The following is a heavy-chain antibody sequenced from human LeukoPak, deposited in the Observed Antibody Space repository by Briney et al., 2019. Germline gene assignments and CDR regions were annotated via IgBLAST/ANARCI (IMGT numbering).Heavy chain of an antibody. J-gene: IGHJ3*02. D-gene: IGHD6-19*01. V-gene: IGHV4-61*02. Sequence: SQTLSLTCTVSGGSISSGSYYWSWIRQPAGKGLEWIGRIYTSGNTNYNPSLKSRFTISVDTSKNQFFLKLSSVTAADTAVYYCARDQGASSNGWYSIAFDIWGQGTMVTVSS. CDR2: IYTSGNT. CDR3: ARDQGASSNGWYSIAFDI. CDR1: GGSISSGSYY.